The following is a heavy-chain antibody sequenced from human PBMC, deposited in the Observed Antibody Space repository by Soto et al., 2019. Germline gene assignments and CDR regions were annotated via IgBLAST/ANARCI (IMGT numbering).Heavy chain of an antibody. Sequence: QVQLVESGGGVVQPGRSLRLSCAASGFTFSSYAMHWVRQAPGKGLEWVAVISYDGSNKYYADSVKGRFTISRDNXXNTLYLQMNSLRAEDTAVYYCARGTHYDILTGYSYWGQGTLVTVSS. CDR3: ARGTHYDILTGYSY. D-gene: IGHD3-9*01. CDR1: GFTFSSYA. J-gene: IGHJ4*02. CDR2: ISYDGSNK. V-gene: IGHV3-30-3*01.